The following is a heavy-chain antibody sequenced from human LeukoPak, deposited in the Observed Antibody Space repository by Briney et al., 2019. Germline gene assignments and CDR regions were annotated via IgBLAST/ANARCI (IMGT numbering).Heavy chain of an antibody. D-gene: IGHD6-19*01. Sequence: GGSLRLSCAASGFTFSSYGMHWVRQAPGKGLEWVAVIWYDGSNKYYADSVKGRFTISRDNSKNTLYLQMNSLRAEDTAVYYCARDIESSGWLYYSYGMDVWGQGTTVTVSS. CDR2: IWYDGSNK. CDR3: ARDIESSGWLYYSYGMDV. J-gene: IGHJ6*02. V-gene: IGHV3-33*01. CDR1: GFTFSSYG.